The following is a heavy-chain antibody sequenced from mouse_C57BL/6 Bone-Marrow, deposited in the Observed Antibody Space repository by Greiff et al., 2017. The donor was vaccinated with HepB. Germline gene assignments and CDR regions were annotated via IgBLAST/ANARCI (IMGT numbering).Heavy chain of an antibody. V-gene: IGHV14-4*01. Sequence: VQLQQPGAELVRPGASVKLSCTASGFNIKDDYMHWVKQRPEQGLEWIGWIDPENGDTEYASKFQGKATITADTSSNTAYLQLSSLTSEDTAVYYCTTEGAFFDYWGQGTTLTVSS. CDR3: TTEGAFFDY. D-gene: IGHD3-3*01. CDR2: IDPENGDT. CDR1: GFNIKDDY. J-gene: IGHJ2*01.